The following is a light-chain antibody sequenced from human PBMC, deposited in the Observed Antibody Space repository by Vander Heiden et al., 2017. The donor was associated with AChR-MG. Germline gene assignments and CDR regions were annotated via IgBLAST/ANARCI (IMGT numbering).Light chain of an antibody. J-gene: IGKJ1*01. V-gene: IGKV4-1*01. CDR1: QSVLGSSDNKNY. CDR3: QQYYSAPQT. CDR2: WAA. Sequence: DLVMTPSPASLAVSLGQRASINGKTSQSVLGSSDNKNYLAWYQQSPGQPPQRLIFWAATRESGVPDRCSGSGSGTDVTLTISSLQAEDVAVDYCQQYYSAPQTFGQGTKVEIK.